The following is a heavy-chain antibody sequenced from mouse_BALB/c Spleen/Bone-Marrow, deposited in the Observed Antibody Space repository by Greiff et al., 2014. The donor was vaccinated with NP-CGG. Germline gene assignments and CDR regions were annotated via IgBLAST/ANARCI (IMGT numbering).Heavy chain of an antibody. CDR2: IYPGDGDT. CDR3: AKVTMGFAY. D-gene: IGHD2-2*01. CDR1: GYAFSTYW. J-gene: IGHJ3*01. Sequence: VQLQQSGAELVRPGSSVKISCKASGYAFSTYWMTWVKQRPGQGLEWIGQIYPGDGDTKYNGKFKGKATLTADKSSSTAYMQLSSLTSEDSAVYFCAKVTMGFAYWGQGTLVTVSA. V-gene: IGHV1-80*01.